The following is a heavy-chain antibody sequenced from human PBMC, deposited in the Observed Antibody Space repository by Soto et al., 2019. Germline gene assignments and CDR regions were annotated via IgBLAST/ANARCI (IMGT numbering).Heavy chain of an antibody. Sequence: GGALRLSCAASGFTFSSYSMNWVRQAPGKGLEWVPTISSSSSEIYYADSVKGRFTISRDNAKNSLYLQMNSLRAEDTAVSYCARAYGPGSLDYWGQGTLVTVSS. CDR2: ISSSSSEI. J-gene: IGHJ4*02. D-gene: IGHD3-10*01. V-gene: IGHV3-21*04. CDR3: ARAYGPGSLDY. CDR1: GFTFSSYS.